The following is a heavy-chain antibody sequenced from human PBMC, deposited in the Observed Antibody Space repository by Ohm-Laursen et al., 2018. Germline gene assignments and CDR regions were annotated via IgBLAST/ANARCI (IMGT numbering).Heavy chain of an antibody. V-gene: IGHV1-8*01. J-gene: IGHJ6*02. D-gene: IGHD2-21*02. Sequence: GASAKVSCKASGYTFTSYDITWVRQAPGQGLELVGWMSPNSDNAGYAQNFRGRVTMTRDTSITTAYMELSGLKSDEAAVYYCSRASRGLRFPYYHYGLDVWGQGTTVNVSS. CDR1: GYTFTSYD. CDR2: MSPNSDNA. CDR3: SRASRGLRFPYYHYGLDV.